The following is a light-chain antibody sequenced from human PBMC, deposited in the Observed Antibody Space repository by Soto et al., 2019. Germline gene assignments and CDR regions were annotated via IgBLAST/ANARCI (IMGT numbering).Light chain of an antibody. CDR1: QSVLYSSNNKYY. Sequence: DIVMTQSPDSLAVSLGERATINCKSSQSVLYSSNNKYYLAWYQQKPGQPPKLLIYWASTRESGVPDRFSGSGSGTDFTLTIISLQAEDVAVYYCQQYYSTPPYTFGQGTKLEIK. CDR3: QQYYSTPPYT. V-gene: IGKV4-1*01. J-gene: IGKJ2*01. CDR2: WAS.